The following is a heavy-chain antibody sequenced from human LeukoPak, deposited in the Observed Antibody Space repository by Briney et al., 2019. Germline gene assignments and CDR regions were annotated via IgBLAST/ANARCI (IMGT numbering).Heavy chain of an antibody. J-gene: IGHJ3*02. Sequence: GSLRLPCAASGFTFSSYAMHWVRQAPGKGLEYVSGISSNGGNTYYANSVKGRFTISRDNSKNTLYLQMGSLRAEDMAVYYCASSVRSSWDVPNDAFDIWGQGTMVTVSS. CDR1: GFTFSSYA. D-gene: IGHD6-13*01. CDR3: ASSVRSSWDVPNDAFDI. V-gene: IGHV3-64*01. CDR2: ISSNGGNT.